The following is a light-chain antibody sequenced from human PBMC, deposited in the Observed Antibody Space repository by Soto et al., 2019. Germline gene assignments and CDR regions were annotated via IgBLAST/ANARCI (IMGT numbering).Light chain of an antibody. Sequence: EIVLTQSPGTLSMSAGERAVVSCRTSQSVPNTYVAWYQQQPGQAPRLLISDTSNRATGIPDRFIGSGSGTDFTLTISRLEPEDFAVFYCQQYGNSEIIFGQGARLEIK. V-gene: IGKV3-20*01. CDR2: DTS. CDR1: QSVPNTY. CDR3: QQYGNSEII. J-gene: IGKJ5*01.